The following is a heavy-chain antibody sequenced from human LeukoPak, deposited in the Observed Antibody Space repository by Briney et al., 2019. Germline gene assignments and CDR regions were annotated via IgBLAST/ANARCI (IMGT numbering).Heavy chain of an antibody. V-gene: IGHV1-18*01. CDR3: ARGDSMIVVVLDH. Sequence: ASVKISCKASGYPFTSYGITWVRQAPGQGPEWMGWISAYTGNTSYAQKFQGRVSMTTGTSTTTAYMELRSLRSDDTAVYYCARGDSMIVVVLDHWGQGTLVTVSS. D-gene: IGHD3-22*01. CDR2: ISAYTGNT. J-gene: IGHJ4*02. CDR1: GYPFTSYG.